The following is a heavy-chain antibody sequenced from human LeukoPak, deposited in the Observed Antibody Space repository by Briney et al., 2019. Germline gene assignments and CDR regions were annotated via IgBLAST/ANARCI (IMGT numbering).Heavy chain of an antibody. V-gene: IGHV3-15*01. CDR1: GFTFSDYY. Sequence: PGGSLRLSCAASGFTFSDYYMSWVRQTPGKGLEWVGLSKRKSDGGTIDHAAPVKGRFTISRDDSKNTLYLQMNSLETEDTGVYYCTTERSGSLTYWGQGTLVTVSS. CDR3: TTERSGSLTY. J-gene: IGHJ4*02. CDR2: SKRKSDGGTI. D-gene: IGHD1-26*01.